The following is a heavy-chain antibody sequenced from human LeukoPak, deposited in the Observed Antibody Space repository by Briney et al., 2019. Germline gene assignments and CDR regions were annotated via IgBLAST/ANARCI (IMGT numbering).Heavy chain of an antibody. CDR1: GGSFSGYY. J-gene: IGHJ4*02. CDR3: ARKLGYYYDSTFDY. V-gene: IGHV4-34*01. D-gene: IGHD3-22*01. CDR2: INHSGST. Sequence: SETLSLTCAVYGGSFSGYYWSWIRQPPGKGLEWIGEINHSGSTNYNPSLKSRVTISVDTPKNQFSLKLSSVTAADTAVYYCARKLGYYYDSTFDYWGQGTLVTVSS.